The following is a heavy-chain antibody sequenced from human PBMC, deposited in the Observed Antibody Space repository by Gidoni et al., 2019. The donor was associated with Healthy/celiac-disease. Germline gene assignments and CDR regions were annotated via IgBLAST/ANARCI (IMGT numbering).Heavy chain of an antibody. Sequence: EVQLVESGGGLVQPGRSLSLSCAASGFTFDDYAMHWVRQAPGKGLEWVSGISWNSGSIGYADSVKGRFTISRDNAKNSLYLQMNSLRAEDTALYYCAKSGGLRSYYFDYWGQGTLVTVSS. CDR3: AKSGGLRSYYFDY. D-gene: IGHD6-19*01. J-gene: IGHJ4*02. CDR2: ISWNSGSI. V-gene: IGHV3-9*01. CDR1: GFTFDDYA.